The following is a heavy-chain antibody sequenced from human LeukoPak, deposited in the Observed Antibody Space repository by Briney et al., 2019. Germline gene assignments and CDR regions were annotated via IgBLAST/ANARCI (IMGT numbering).Heavy chain of an antibody. CDR2: ISSNGGST. D-gene: IGHD2-2*01. V-gene: IGHV3-64*02. J-gene: IGHJ4*02. CDR1: GFTFSNYG. Sequence: PGGSLRLSCTASGFTFSNYGMHWVRQAPGKGLEYVSAISSNGGSTHYADPVKGRFTISRDNSKNTLFLQMGSLRAEDMAVYYCASASTFCSITGCPSGNYWGQGTLVTVSS. CDR3: ASASTFCSITGCPSGNY.